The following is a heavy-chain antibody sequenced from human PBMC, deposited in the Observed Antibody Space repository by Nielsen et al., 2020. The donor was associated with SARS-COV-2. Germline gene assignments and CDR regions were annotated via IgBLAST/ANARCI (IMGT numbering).Heavy chain of an antibody. Sequence: GESLKISCAASGFSFSDSYISWIRQAPGKGLEWISYISGSSVYTNYADSVKGRFTIPRDNAKNSLYLQMNNVTVEDTAVYYCATAGASNYWGQGSLVTVSS. CDR2: ISGSSVYT. CDR1: GFSFSDSY. D-gene: IGHD2-8*02. J-gene: IGHJ4*02. CDR3: ATAGASNY. V-gene: IGHV3-11*03.